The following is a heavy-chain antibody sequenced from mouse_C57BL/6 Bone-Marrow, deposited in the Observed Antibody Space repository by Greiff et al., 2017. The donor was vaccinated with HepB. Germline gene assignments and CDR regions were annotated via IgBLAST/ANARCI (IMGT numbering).Heavy chain of an antibody. CDR3: GNFDY. Sequence: VQLQQPGAELVKPGASVKLSCKASGYTFTSYWMQWVKQRPGQGLEWIGEIDPSDSYTNYNQKFKGKATLTVDTSSSTAYMQLSSLTSEDSAVYYCGNFDYWGQGTTLTVSS. CDR1: GYTFTSYW. V-gene: IGHV1-50*01. J-gene: IGHJ2*01. CDR2: IDPSDSYT.